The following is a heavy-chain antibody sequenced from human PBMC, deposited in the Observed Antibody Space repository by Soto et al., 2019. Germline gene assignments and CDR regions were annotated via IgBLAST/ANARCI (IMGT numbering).Heavy chain of an antibody. CDR3: AKLYWNPRYFNY. J-gene: IGHJ4*02. CDR1: GFNFSSVA. Sequence: GGSLRLSCAASGFNFSSVAMAWVRQAPGKGLEWVSSITDSGGSTDYADSVKGRFTISRDDSRNTLYLQMNSLRADDTAVYYCAKLYWNPRYFNYWGQGTRVTVSS. D-gene: IGHD1-1*01. CDR2: ITDSGGST. V-gene: IGHV3-23*01.